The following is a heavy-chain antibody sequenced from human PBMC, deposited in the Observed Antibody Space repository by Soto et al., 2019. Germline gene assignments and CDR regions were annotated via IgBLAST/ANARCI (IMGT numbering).Heavy chain of an antibody. Sequence: QVQLVESGGGLAKPGGSLKLSCPASGFTFSAYYLSWIRQPPGKGRGGVSYISSSSTTIYYADSVKGRFTISRDNAEKSLYLQMNSLRDEDTAVYYCARLSTVNSNPRRLDPWGQGTLVTVSS. V-gene: IGHV3-11*01. CDR1: GFTFSAYY. J-gene: IGHJ5*02. CDR3: ARLSTVNSNPRRLDP. D-gene: IGHD4-17*01. CDR2: ISSSSTTI.